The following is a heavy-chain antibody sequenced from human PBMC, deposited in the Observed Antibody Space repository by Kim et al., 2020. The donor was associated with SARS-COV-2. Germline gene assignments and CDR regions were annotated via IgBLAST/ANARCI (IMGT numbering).Heavy chain of an antibody. Sequence: SETLSLTCAVYGGSFSGYYWSWIRQPPGKGLEWIGEINHSGSTNYNPSLKSRVTISVDTSKNQFSLKLSSVTAADTAVNYCARGEWGYCSSTSCYAEGANKNCYYYYGMDVWGQGTTVTVSS. CDR3: ARGEWGYCSSTSCYAEGANKNCYYYYGMDV. D-gene: IGHD2-2*01. V-gene: IGHV4-34*01. CDR1: GGSFSGYY. CDR2: INHSGST. J-gene: IGHJ6*02.